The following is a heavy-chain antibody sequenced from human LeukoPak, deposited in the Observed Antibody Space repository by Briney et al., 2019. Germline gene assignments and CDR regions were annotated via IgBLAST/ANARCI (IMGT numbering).Heavy chain of an antibody. V-gene: IGHV3-48*03. Sequence: PGGSLRLSCAASGFTFSNYDMNWVRQAPGKGLEWVSYISSSGSTIYYADSVKGRFTISRDNAKNSLYLQMNSLRAEDTAVYYCARSADYWYFDLWGRGTLVTVSS. CDR1: GFTFSNYD. J-gene: IGHJ2*01. CDR3: ARSADYWYFDL. CDR2: ISSSGSTI.